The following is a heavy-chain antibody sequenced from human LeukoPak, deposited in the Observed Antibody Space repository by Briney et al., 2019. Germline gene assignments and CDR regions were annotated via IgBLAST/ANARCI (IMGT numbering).Heavy chain of an antibody. CDR3: TRDQIAAPSGYFQH. D-gene: IGHD6-13*01. CDR1: GFTFGDYS. CDR2: IRTKAYSGST. J-gene: IGHJ1*01. Sequence: PGGSLRLSCTASGFTFGDYSMSWFRQAPGKGLEWVGLIRTKAYSGSTEYAASVKGRSTISRDDSKSIAYLQMDSLKTEDTAVYYCTRDQIAAPSGYFQHWGQGTLVTVSS. V-gene: IGHV3-49*03.